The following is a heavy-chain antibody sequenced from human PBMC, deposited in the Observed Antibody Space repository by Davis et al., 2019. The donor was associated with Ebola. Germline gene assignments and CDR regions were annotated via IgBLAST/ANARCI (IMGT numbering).Heavy chain of an antibody. J-gene: IGHJ4*01. V-gene: IGHV4-39*07. D-gene: IGHD2-2*01. CDR2: IYYSGST. CDR3: ARAGRSSNNKYFDY. Sequence: SETLSLTCTVSGGSISSSSYYWGWIRQPPGKGLEWIGSIYYSGSTYYNPSLKSRVTISVDTSKNQFSLKLSSVTAADTAAYYCARAGRSSNNKYFDYWGQGNLVTVSS. CDR1: GGSISSSSYY.